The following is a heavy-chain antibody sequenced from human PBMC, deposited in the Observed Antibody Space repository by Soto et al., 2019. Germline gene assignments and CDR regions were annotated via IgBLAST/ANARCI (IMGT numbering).Heavy chain of an antibody. Sequence: GGSLRLSCAASGFTFSSYGMHWVRQAPGKGLEWVAVIWYDGSNKYYADSVKGRFTISRDNSKNTLYLQMNSLRAEDTAVYYCARDGGAGYYGMDVCGQGTTVTVSS. CDR2: IWYDGSNK. CDR1: GFTFSSYG. D-gene: IGHD3-16*01. J-gene: IGHJ6*02. CDR3: ARDGGAGYYGMDV. V-gene: IGHV3-33*01.